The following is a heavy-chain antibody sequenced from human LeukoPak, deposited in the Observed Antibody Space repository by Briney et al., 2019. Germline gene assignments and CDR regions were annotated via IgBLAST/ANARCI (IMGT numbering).Heavy chain of an antibody. CDR1: GFTFSDYA. Sequence: GGSLRLSCAASGFTFSDYALGWVRQAPGRGLEWVATLSGSGAGTYYSDSVQGRFTISRDNARNSLHLQMNSLRAEDTAVYYCAIPPLSGTGSSRPLAEMDVWGQGTTVTVSS. J-gene: IGHJ6*02. V-gene: IGHV3-23*01. CDR3: AIPPLSGTGSSRPLAEMDV. CDR2: LSGSGAGT. D-gene: IGHD3-10*01.